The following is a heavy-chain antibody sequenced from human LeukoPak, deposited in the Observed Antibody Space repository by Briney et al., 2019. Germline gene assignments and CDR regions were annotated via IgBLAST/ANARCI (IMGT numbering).Heavy chain of an antibody. D-gene: IGHD2-2*01. J-gene: IGHJ6*02. Sequence: PSETLSLTCAVYGGSFSGYYWSWIRQPPGKGLEWIGEINHSGSTNYNPSLKSRVTISVDTSKNQFFLKLSSVTAADTAVYYCARVVVLLGHYVLDVWGQGTTVTVSS. CDR1: GGSFSGYY. V-gene: IGHV4-34*01. CDR3: ARVVVLLGHYVLDV. CDR2: INHSGST.